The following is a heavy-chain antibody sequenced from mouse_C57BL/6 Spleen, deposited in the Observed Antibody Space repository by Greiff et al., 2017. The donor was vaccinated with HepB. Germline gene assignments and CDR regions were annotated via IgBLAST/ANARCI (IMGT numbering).Heavy chain of an antibody. Sequence: VQLQQSGAELVRPGSSVKLSCKASGYTFTSYWMHWVKQRPIQGLEWIGNIDPSDSETHYNQKFKDKATLTVDKSSSTAYMQLSSLTSEDSAVYYCAIYRTVVDWYFDVWGTGTTVTVSS. V-gene: IGHV1-52*01. CDR2: IDPSDSET. J-gene: IGHJ1*03. CDR3: AIYRTVVDWYFDV. CDR1: GYTFTSYW. D-gene: IGHD1-1*01.